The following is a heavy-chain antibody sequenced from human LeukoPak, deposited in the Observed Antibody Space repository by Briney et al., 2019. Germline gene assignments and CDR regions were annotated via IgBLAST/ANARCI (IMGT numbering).Heavy chain of an antibody. CDR1: GFEFHIYA. CDR2: TNDNGDNT. D-gene: IGHD1-26*01. CDR3: AKDRHGIVGLTPFEY. J-gene: IGHJ4*02. Sequence: GGSLRLSCAASGFEFHIYAMSWVRQAPGKGLEWVSGTNDNGDNTNHADSVKGRFTISRDNSKNTLYLQMNSLRADDTAIYYCAKDRHGIVGLTPFEYWGQGTRVTVSS. V-gene: IGHV3-23*01.